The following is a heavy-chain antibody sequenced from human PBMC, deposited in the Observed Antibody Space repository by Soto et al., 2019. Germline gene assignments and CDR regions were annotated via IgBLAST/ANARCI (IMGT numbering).Heavy chain of an antibody. CDR1: SGSFTSSVYY. Sequence: SETLSLTCTVSSGSFTSSVYYWGWIRQPPGKGLEWIGSFYYSGSTYYNPSLKSRVTISVDRSKNQFSLKLSSVTAADTAVYYCARSTRTVTTFDYWGRGTLVTVSS. CDR2: FYYSGST. D-gene: IGHD4-17*01. V-gene: IGHV4-39*07. J-gene: IGHJ4*02. CDR3: ARSTRTVTTFDY.